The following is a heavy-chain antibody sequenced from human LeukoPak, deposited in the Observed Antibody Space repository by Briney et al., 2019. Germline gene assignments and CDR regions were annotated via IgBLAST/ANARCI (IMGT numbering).Heavy chain of an antibody. V-gene: IGHV5-51*01. J-gene: IGHJ4*02. D-gene: IGHD1-26*01. Sequence: GESLKISCKGSGYSFTTYWIGWVRQMPGKGLEWMGIIYPGDSDTTYSPALQGQVTISVDKSVNTAYLQWSSLKPSDTAVYYCARHGLGGSGSYSRYWGQGTLVTVSS. CDR3: ARHGLGGSGSYSRY. CDR1: GYSFTTYW. CDR2: IYPGDSDT.